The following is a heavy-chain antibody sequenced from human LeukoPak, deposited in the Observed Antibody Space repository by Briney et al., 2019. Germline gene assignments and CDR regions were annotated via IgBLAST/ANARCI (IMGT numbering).Heavy chain of an antibody. CDR3: AKFRLAAAGSGYYFDY. D-gene: IGHD6-13*01. J-gene: IGHJ4*02. Sequence: GGSLRLSCAASGFTFSSYWMSWVRQAPGKGLEWVANIKQDGSEKYYVDSVKGRFTISRDNSKNTLYLQMSSLRAEDTAVYYCAKFRLAAAGSGYYFDYWGQGTLVTVSS. CDR1: GFTFSSYW. V-gene: IGHV3-7*03. CDR2: IKQDGSEK.